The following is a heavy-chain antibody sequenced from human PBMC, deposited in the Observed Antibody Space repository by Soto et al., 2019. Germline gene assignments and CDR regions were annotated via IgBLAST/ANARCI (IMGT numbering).Heavy chain of an antibody. V-gene: IGHV6-1*01. Sequence: SQTLSLTCAISGDSVSSNSAAWNWIRQSPSRGLEWLGRTYYRSKWYNDYAVSVKSRLTINPDTSKNQFSLQLNSVTPEDTAVYYCARGGGYCSGGSCYSHWFDPWGQGTLVTVSS. D-gene: IGHD2-15*01. CDR3: ARGGGYCSGGSCYSHWFDP. CDR1: GDSVSSNSAA. CDR2: TYYRSKWYN. J-gene: IGHJ5*02.